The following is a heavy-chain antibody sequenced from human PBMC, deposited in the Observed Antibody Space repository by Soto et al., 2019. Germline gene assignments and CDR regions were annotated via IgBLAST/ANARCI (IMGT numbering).Heavy chain of an antibody. Sequence: QVPLVQSGAEVKKPGSSVTVSCKASGGTFSSYAIHWVRQAPGQGLLWMGGIIPMYGPAKYAQSFQGRVTITADDSTTTVYMGLTSLTSQDTAVYYCARVTSMVRGVIDNWFDPWGHGTLVTVSS. J-gene: IGHJ5*02. CDR2: IIPMYGPA. V-gene: IGHV1-69*01. D-gene: IGHD3-10*01. CDR3: ARVTSMVRGVIDNWFDP. CDR1: GGTFSSYA.